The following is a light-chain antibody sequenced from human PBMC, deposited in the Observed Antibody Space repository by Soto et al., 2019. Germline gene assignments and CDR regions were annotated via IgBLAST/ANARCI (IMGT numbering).Light chain of an antibody. CDR3: QQYDSYPWT. V-gene: IGKV1-5*03. J-gene: IGKJ1*01. CDR2: RAS. Sequence: DIQMTQSPSSLSASVGDRVTITCGARQSISSYLNWYQQKPGKAPKLLIYRASSLEGGAPSRFRGSGSGTEFTLTISSLQPDDFETYYCQQYDSYPWTFGQGTKVDIK. CDR1: QSISSY.